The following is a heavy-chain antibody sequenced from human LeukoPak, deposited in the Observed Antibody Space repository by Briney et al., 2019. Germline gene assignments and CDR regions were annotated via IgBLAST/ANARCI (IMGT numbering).Heavy chain of an antibody. CDR3: AKDANSYSGYDFYFDY. J-gene: IGHJ4*02. D-gene: IGHD5-12*01. CDR2: ISGSGGST. CDR1: GFTFSTYH. V-gene: IGHV3-23*01. Sequence: PGGSLRLSCAASGFTFSTYHMSWVRQAPGKGLEWVSAISGSGGSTYYADSVKGRFTISRDNSKNTLYLQMNSLRAEDTAVYYCAKDANSYSGYDFYFDYWGQGTLVTVSS.